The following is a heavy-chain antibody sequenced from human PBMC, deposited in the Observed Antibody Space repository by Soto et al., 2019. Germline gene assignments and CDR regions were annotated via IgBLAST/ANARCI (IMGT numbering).Heavy chain of an antibody. D-gene: IGHD2-2*01. V-gene: IGHV4-31*03. CDR3: ARGVVRYVVQATFKWFDP. Sequence: SETLSLTCTVSGGSISSGGYYWSWIRQHPGRGLEWIGYIYYSGSTYYNPSLKSRVTISVDTSKNQFSLKLSSVTAADTAVYYCARGVVRYVVQATFKWFDPWGQGTLVTVSS. J-gene: IGHJ5*02. CDR2: IYYSGST. CDR1: GGSISSGGYY.